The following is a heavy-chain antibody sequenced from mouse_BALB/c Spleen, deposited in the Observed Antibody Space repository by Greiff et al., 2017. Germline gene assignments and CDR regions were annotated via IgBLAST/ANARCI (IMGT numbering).Heavy chain of an antibody. CDR3: ARGVGNY. V-gene: IGHV1-80*01. J-gene: IGHJ2*01. CDR2: IYPGDGDT. D-gene: IGHD1-1*02. Sequence: LVESGAELVRPGSSVKISCKASGYAFSSYWMNWVKQRPGQGLEWIGQIYPGDGDTNYNGKFKGKATLTADKSTSTAYMQLSSLTSEDSAVYCCARGVGNYWGQGTTLTVSS. CDR1: GYAFSSYW.